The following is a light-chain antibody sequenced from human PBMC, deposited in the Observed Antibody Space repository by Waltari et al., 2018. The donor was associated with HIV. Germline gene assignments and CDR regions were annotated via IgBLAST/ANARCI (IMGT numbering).Light chain of an antibody. CDR2: DVD. J-gene: IGLJ3*02. V-gene: IGLV2-14*03. CDR1: DSYFGLYNF. CDR3: ASFTGDNTVM. Sequence: AVTQPASVSGLPGQSTTISCTGDDSYFGLYNFVSWYQQHSGQPPKLILYDVDSRAAGVSDRFSGSMSRNTASLTISGLRTEDEAHYYCASFTGDNTVMFGGGTEVTVL.